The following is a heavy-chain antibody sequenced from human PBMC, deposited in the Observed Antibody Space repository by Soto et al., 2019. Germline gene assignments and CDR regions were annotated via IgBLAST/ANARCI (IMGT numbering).Heavy chain of an antibody. CDR1: GGSFSGYY. V-gene: IGHV4-34*01. D-gene: IGHD2-15*01. CDR3: ARGRYCSGGSCYSPAFDI. J-gene: IGHJ3*02. CDR2: INHSGST. Sequence: QVQLQQWGAGLLKPSETLSLTCAVYGGSFSGYYWSWIRQPPGKGLEWIGEINHSGSTNYNPSLKSRVTISVDTSKNQFSLKLSSVTAADTALYYCARGRYCSGGSCYSPAFDIWGQGTMVTVSS.